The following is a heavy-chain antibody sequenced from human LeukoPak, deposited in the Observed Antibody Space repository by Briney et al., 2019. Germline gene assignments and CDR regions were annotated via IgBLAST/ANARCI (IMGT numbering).Heavy chain of an antibody. CDR3: ARDGDLDYGSGSFY. Sequence: ASVKVSCKASGYTFTGYYMHWVRQAPGQGLEWMGWINPNSGGTNYAQKFQGRVTMTRDTSISTAYMELSRLRSDDTAVYYCARDGDLDYGSGSFYWGQGTLVTVSS. D-gene: IGHD3-10*01. V-gene: IGHV1-2*02. CDR1: GYTFTGYY. CDR2: INPNSGGT. J-gene: IGHJ4*02.